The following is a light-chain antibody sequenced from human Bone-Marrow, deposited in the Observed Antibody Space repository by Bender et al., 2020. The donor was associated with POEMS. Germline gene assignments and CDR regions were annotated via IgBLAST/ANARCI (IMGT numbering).Light chain of an antibody. CDR2: QDS. CDR1: KLGDKY. V-gene: IGLV3-1*01. CDR3: AAWEDSLNGWV. Sequence: SFELTQPPSVSVSPGQTASITCSGEKLGDKYASWYQQKPGQSPVMVIYQDSKRPSGIPERFSGSKSGTSASLAISGLQSEDEADYYCAAWEDSLNGWVFGGGTKLTVL. J-gene: IGLJ3*02.